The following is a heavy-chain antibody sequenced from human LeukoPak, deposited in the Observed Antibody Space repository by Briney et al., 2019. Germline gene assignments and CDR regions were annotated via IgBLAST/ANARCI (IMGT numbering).Heavy chain of an antibody. V-gene: IGHV3-11*01. CDR1: GFTFNDYY. CDR2: INIGGTNT. CDR3: ATDGAGFDT. Sequence: GGSLRLSCAASGFTFNDYYMSWIRQAPGKGLEWLSYINIGGTNTHYADSVKGRFTISGDNAKRSLYLEMNNLRAEDTAVYYCATDGAGFDTWGQGVLVTVSS. J-gene: IGHJ5*02.